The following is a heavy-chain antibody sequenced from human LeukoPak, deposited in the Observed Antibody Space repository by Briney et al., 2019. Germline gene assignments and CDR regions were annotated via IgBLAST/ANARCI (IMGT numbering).Heavy chain of an antibody. Sequence: GGSLRLSCAASGFTFSSYAMSWVRQAPGKGLEWVSAISGSGGSTYYADSVKGRFTISRDNSKNTLYLQMNSLRAEDTAVYYCAKDIAVDTAMEAESFDYWGQGTLVTVSS. CDR2: ISGSGGST. D-gene: IGHD5-18*01. V-gene: IGHV3-23*01. CDR3: AKDIAVDTAMEAESFDY. CDR1: GFTFSSYA. J-gene: IGHJ4*02.